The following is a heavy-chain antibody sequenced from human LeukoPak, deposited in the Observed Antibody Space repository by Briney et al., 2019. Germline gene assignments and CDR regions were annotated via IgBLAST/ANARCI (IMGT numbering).Heavy chain of an antibody. CDR1: GGSISSSSYY. J-gene: IGHJ5*02. Sequence: SETLSLTCTVSGGSISSSSYYWGWTRQPPGKGPEWIGCIYYSGSTYYNPSLKSRVTISVDTSKNQFSLKLSSVTAADTAVYYCARDNRDYYDSSGTNWFDPWGQGTLVTVSS. CDR3: ARDNRDYYDSSGTNWFDP. D-gene: IGHD3-22*01. CDR2: IYYSGST. V-gene: IGHV4-39*07.